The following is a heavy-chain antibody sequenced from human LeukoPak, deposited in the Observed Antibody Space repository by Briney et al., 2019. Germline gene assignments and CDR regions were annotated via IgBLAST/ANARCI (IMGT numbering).Heavy chain of an antibody. CDR3: ARGERYFDWYPFDY. CDR2: ISAYNGNT. V-gene: IGHV1-18*04. CDR1: GYTFTGYY. Sequence: GASVKVSCKASGYTFTGYYMHWVRQAPGQGLEWMGWISAYNGNTNYAQKLQGRVTMTTDTSTSTAYMELRSLRSDDTAVYYCARGERYFDWYPFDYWGQGTLVTVSS. J-gene: IGHJ4*02. D-gene: IGHD3-9*01.